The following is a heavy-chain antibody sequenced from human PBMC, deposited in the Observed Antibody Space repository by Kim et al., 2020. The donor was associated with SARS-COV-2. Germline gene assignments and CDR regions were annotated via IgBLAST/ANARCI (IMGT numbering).Heavy chain of an antibody. D-gene: IGHD1-26*01. J-gene: IGHJ4*02. V-gene: IGHV4-34*01. CDR3: ARASIVGASEFDY. Sequence: SETLSLTCAVYGGSFSGYYWSWIRQPPGKGLEWIGEINHSGSTNYNPSLKSRVTISVDTSKNQFSLKLSSVTAADTAVYYCARASIVGASEFDYWGQGTLVTVSS. CDR1: GGSFSGYY. CDR2: INHSGST.